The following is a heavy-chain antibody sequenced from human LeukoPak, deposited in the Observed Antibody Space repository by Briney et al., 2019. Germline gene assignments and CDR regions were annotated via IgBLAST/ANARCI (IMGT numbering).Heavy chain of an antibody. Sequence: PGGSLRLSCEASGFTFSDSAMHWVRQAPGKGLEYVSGISSDGGSTYYANSVKARFTISRDNSKNTLYLQMGSLRAEDMVVYYCARAGFMIFVDTFFDYWGQGTLVTVSS. V-gene: IGHV3-64*01. CDR3: ARAGFMIFVDTFFDY. J-gene: IGHJ4*02. CDR1: GFTFSDSA. D-gene: IGHD3/OR15-3a*01. CDR2: ISSDGGST.